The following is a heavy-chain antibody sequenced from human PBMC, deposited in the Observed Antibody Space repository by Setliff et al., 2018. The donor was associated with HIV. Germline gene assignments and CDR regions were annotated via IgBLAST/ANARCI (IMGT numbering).Heavy chain of an antibody. D-gene: IGHD3-22*01. CDR1: GYAFASYG. CDR3: ARFYDSGASYSDDAFDI. J-gene: IGHJ3*02. Sequence: WASVKVSCKASGYAFASYGLNWVRQAPGQGLEWMGWINTHSGNPTYAQAFTGRFVFSLDTSVSTAYLQISSLRAEDTAVYYCARFYDSGASYSDDAFDIWGQGTMVTVS. V-gene: IGHV7-4-1*02. CDR2: INTHSGNP.